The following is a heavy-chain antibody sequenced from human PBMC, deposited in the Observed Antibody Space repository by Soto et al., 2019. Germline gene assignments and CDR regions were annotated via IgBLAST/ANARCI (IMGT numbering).Heavy chain of an antibody. D-gene: IGHD3-10*01. CDR1: GYTFTSYG. CDR3: ARGSPYGGGSGSYYNYYYYYGMDV. V-gene: IGHV1-18*01. CDR2: ISAYNGNT. J-gene: IGHJ6*02. Sequence: WVQVSCKASGYTFTSYGISWVRQAPGQGLEWMGWISAYNGNTNYAQKLQGRVTMTTDTSTSTAYMELRSLRSDDTAVYYCARGSPYGGGSGSYYNYYYYYGMDVWGQGTTVTVSS.